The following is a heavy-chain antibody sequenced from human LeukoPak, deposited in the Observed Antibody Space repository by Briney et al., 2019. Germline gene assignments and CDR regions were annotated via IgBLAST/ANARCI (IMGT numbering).Heavy chain of an antibody. CDR3: ARDIGQWGYYDSRGHFRDF. CDR1: GYLFHNYG. CDR2: ISSYNRNT. Sequence: ASVKVSCKASGYLFHNYGFSWVRQAPGQGLEWMGWISSYNRNTKYAQELQGRVTMSTDTSTNTAYMELRSLRSDDTAVYFCARDIGQWGYYDSRGHFRDFWGQGTLVTVSS. V-gene: IGHV1-18*01. J-gene: IGHJ4*02. D-gene: IGHD3-22*01.